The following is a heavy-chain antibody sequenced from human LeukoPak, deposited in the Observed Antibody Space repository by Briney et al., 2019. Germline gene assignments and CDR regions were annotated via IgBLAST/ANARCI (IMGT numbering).Heavy chain of an antibody. J-gene: IGHJ5*02. CDR3: AVYFDRGGHWFDP. CDR1: GGTFSSYA. Sequence: GASVKVSCKASGGTFSSYAISWVRQAPGQGLEWMGGIIPIFGTANCAQKFQGRGTITTDESTSTAYMELSSLRSEDTAVYYCAVYFDRGGHWFDPWGQGTLVTVSS. CDR2: IIPIFGTA. V-gene: IGHV1-69*05. D-gene: IGHD3-9*01.